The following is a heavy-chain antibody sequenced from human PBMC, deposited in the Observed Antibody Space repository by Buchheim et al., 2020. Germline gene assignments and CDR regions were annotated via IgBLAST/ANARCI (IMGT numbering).Heavy chain of an antibody. CDR1: GFTFTTYW. D-gene: IGHD5-24*01. CDR3: ARRRGDHTHYYFDY. CDR2: IKQDGSEK. V-gene: IGHV3-7*01. J-gene: IGHJ4*02. Sequence: VYLVESGGGVVQPGGSLRLSCGASGFTFTTYWMSWVRQAPGKGLEWLANIKQDGSEKYYVDSVKGRFTISRDNAKNSLYLQMNSLRAGDTAVYYCARRRGDHTHYYFDYWGQGTL.